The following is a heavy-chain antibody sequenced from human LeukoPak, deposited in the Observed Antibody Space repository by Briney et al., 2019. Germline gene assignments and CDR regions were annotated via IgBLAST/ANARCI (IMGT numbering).Heavy chain of an antibody. CDR1: GFTFSSYA. CDR3: ARDLYF. CDR2: IYSGGST. J-gene: IGHJ4*02. V-gene: IGHV3-66*01. Sequence: GGSLRLSCAASGFTFSSYAMTWVRQAPGKGLEWVSVIYSGGSTYYADSVKGRFTISRDNSKNTLYLQMNSLRAEDTAVYYCARDLYFWGQGTLVTVSS.